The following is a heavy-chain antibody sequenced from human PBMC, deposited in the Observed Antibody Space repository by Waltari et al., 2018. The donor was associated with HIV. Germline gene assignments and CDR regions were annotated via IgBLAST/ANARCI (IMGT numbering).Heavy chain of an antibody. CDR3: ATGGGTTSIQLYDLDV. CDR1: GYTLTALS. Sequence: QVQLIQSGAEVKKHGASVKVSCKVFGYTLTALSMHWVQQAPGKGLEWTGGFDPEDDETIYAQKFQGRVTMTEDTSTDSAYMELSSLTSEDTAVYYCATGGGTTSIQLYDLDVWGQGTTVTVSS. CDR2: FDPEDDET. J-gene: IGHJ6*02. V-gene: IGHV1-24*01. D-gene: IGHD1-26*01.